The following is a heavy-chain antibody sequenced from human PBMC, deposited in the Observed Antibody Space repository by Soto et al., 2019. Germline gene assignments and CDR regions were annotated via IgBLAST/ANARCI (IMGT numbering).Heavy chain of an antibody. CDR2: SSNSGSFT. CDR3: VRSGDNYNLLDY. V-gene: IGHV3-11*06. Sequence: GGAPRLSCAASGFTFSDHDMSWVRQAPGKGLEWIGYSSNSGSFTRYADSVKGRFSISRDNAKNSLYLQINSLRGDDTAIYYCVRSGDNYNLLDYWGQGTPVTVSS. J-gene: IGHJ4*02. D-gene: IGHD1-1*01. CDR1: GFTFSDHD.